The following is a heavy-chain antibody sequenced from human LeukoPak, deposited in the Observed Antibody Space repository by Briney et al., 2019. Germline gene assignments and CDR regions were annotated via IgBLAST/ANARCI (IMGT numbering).Heavy chain of an antibody. J-gene: IGHJ4*02. D-gene: IGHD2-2*01. Sequence: GGSLRLSCVASGFAFGRYSMNWVRQAPGKGLEWVSSISHSGYDIYYADAVKGRFTISRDNAKSSLSLQMNNLRVEDTAVYYCANHFACGSTTCPSFDDWGQGTLVTVSS. CDR1: GFAFGRYS. CDR3: ANHFACGSTTCPSFDD. CDR2: ISHSGYDI. V-gene: IGHV3-21*01.